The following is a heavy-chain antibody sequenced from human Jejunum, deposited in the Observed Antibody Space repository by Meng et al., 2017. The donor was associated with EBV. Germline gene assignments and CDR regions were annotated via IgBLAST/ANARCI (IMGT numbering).Heavy chain of an antibody. Sequence: QLQLQEPGPGLVKASETLSLTCTVSGGSISSSSYYWGWIRQPPGKGLEWIGTYYNSGSTYYNPSLKSRVTISVDTSKNQFSLKLISVTAADTAAYYCARQGPSGRTFDYWGQGTLVTVSS. CDR3: ARQGPSGRTFDY. CDR2: YYNSGST. CDR1: GGSISSSSYY. J-gene: IGHJ4*02. V-gene: IGHV4-39*01. D-gene: IGHD1-26*01.